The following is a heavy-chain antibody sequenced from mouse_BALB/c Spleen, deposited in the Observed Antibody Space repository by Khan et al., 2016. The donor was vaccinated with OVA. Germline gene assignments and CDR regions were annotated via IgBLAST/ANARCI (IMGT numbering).Heavy chain of an antibody. D-gene: IGHD1-1*01. CDR2: IAPGSGST. J-gene: IGHJ1*01. Sequence: DLVKPGASVKLSCKASGYTFTSYLINWIKQRPGQGLEWIGRIAPGSGSTYYNEMFKGKATLTVDTSSSTAYIQLSSLSSEDSAVYFCARRGYYGSSPDWYFDVWGAGTTVTVSS. V-gene: IGHV1S41*01. CDR3: ARRGYYGSSPDWYFDV. CDR1: GYTFTSYL.